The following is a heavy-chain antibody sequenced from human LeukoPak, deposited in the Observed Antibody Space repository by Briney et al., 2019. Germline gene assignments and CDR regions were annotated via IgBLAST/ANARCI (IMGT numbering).Heavy chain of an antibody. CDR2: IKSKIDGETT. CDR1: GFSFSNAW. J-gene: IGHJ4*02. D-gene: IGHD3-22*01. Sequence: GGSLRLSCAASGFSFSNAWMTWVRQALGKGLECVGRIKSKIDGETTHYAAPVKGRFVISRDDSTNTLYLHMNSLRTEDTAVYYCTADVADSAGYSCDYWGQGTLVTVSS. CDR3: TADVADSAGYSCDY. V-gene: IGHV3-15*01.